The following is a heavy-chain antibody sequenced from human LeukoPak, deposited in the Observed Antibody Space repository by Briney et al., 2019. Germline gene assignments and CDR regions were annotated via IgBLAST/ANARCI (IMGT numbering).Heavy chain of an antibody. CDR2: ISGSGGST. CDR3: AKDRMVRGSNWFDP. J-gene: IGHJ5*02. V-gene: IGHV3-23*01. D-gene: IGHD3-10*01. Sequence: GRSLRLSCAASGFTFSSYGMSWVRQAPGKGLEWVSAISGSGGSTYYADSVKGRFTISRDNSKNTLYLQMNSLRAEDTAVYYCAKDRMVRGSNWFDPWGQGTLVTVSS. CDR1: GFTFSSYG.